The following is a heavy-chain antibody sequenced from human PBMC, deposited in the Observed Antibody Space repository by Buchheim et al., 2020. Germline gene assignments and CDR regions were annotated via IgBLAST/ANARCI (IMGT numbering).Heavy chain of an antibody. V-gene: IGHV4-59*01. D-gene: IGHD3-3*01. CDR2: IYYSGTA. CDR3: ARLNDFWSGYWDY. CDR1: NGSISNYY. Sequence: QVQLQESGPGLVTPSETLSLTCTVSNGSISNYYWTWIRQSPGRDLEWIGHIYYSGTAPYNPSLKNRVTISLDTFKDQFTLKLNSVTAADTAVYYCARLNDFWSGYWDYWGQGIL. J-gene: IGHJ4*02.